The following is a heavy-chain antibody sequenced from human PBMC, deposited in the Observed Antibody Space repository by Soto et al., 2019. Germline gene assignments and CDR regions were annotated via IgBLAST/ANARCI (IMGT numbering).Heavy chain of an antibody. Sequence: QLQLQESGSGLVKPSQTLSLTCAVSGGSISSGGYSWSWIRQPPGKGLEWIGYIYHSGSTYYNPSINSLVTISVDRLKNQFALKLSSVTAADTAVYYGGRVVRGGYCSGGSCYSSGEWFDPWGQGTLVTVSS. J-gene: IGHJ5*02. D-gene: IGHD2-15*01. CDR2: IYHSGST. CDR3: GRVVRGGYCSGGSCYSSGEWFDP. CDR1: GGSISSGGYS. V-gene: IGHV4-30-2*01.